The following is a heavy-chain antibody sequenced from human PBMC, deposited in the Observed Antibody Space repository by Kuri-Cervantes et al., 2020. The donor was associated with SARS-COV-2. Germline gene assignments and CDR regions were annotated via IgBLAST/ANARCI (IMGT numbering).Heavy chain of an antibody. CDR3: AKTRSYYYYMDV. CDR1: GYTFTSYV. Sequence: ASVNVSDKASGYTFTSYVISWVRQPPGQGLEWMGWITVYDGNTNYAQKFQGRVTVTTDISTNTAYMYMRSLRSDDTAVYFCAKTRSYYYYMDVWGQGTMVTVSS. J-gene: IGHJ6*02. V-gene: IGHV1-18*04. D-gene: IGHD4-11*01. CDR2: ITVYDGNT.